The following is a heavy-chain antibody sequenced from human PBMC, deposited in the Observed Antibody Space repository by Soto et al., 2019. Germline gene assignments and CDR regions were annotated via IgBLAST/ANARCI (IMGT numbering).Heavy chain of an antibody. D-gene: IGHD6-13*01. J-gene: IGHJ4*02. CDR3: AKRGIAAAGLGRYYFDY. CDR1: GFTFSSYA. CDR2: ISGSGGST. V-gene: IGHV3-23*01. Sequence: GGSLRLSCAASGFTFSSYAMSWVRQAPGKGLEWVSAISGSGGSTYYADSVKGRFTISRDNSKNTLYLQMNSLRAEDTAVYYCAKRGIAAAGLGRYYFDYWGQGTLVTVSS.